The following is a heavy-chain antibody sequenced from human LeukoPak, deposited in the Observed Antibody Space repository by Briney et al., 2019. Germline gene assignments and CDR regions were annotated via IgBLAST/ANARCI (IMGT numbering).Heavy chain of an antibody. V-gene: IGHV4-34*01. CDR2: INHSGST. CDR1: GGSFSGYY. D-gene: IGHD3-10*01. CDR3: ARGRVLFGELSVGYFDY. Sequence: SETLSLTCAVYGGSFSGYYWSWIRQPPGEGLEWIGEINHSGSTNYNPSLKSRVTISVDTSKNQFSLKLSSVTAADTAVYYCARGRVLFGELSVGYFDYWGQGTLVTVSS. J-gene: IGHJ4*02.